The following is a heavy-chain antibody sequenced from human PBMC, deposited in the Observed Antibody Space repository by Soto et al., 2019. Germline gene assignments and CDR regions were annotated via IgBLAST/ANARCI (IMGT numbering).Heavy chain of an antibody. Sequence: PGGSLRLSCAASGFTFSTYAMSWVRQAPGKGLEWVSAISGSGSNTYYADSVKGRSTISRDNSKNTLYLQMNGLRAEDTALYYCAKDTYSSSWYFWGQGTLVTVS. CDR3: AKDTYSSSWYF. CDR2: ISGSGSNT. CDR1: GFTFSTYA. J-gene: IGHJ4*02. D-gene: IGHD2-2*01. V-gene: IGHV3-23*01.